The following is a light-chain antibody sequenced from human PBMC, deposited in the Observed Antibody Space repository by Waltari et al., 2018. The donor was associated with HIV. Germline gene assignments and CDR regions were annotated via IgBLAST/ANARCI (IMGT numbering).Light chain of an antibody. CDR1: SSDISTYNF. Sequence: QSALTKPPSVLGSPGHSITTSCSGTSSDISTYNFVSWYQKNPAKAPKLLIYDVDTRPSGLPRRFSGCKSGYPAFLTISANQADDDADYFCSSYTTPNTLVFGRGTKVSVL. CDR2: DVD. J-gene: IGLJ2*01. CDR3: SSYTTPNTLV. V-gene: IGLV2-14*03.